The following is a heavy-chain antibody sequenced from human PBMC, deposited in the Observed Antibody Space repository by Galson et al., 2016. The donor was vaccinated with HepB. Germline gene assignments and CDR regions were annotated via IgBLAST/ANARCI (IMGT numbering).Heavy chain of an antibody. D-gene: IGHD6-19*01. CDR1: GFTFSSYP. Sequence: SLRLSCAVSGFTFSSYPMSWVRQAPGKGLDWVSSISGIGGGTSYAGSVKGRFTISRDISKNTLYLQMNSLRAEDTAIYYCAKGSWGSGWIDFDYWGQGTLVTVSS. CDR3: AKGSWGSGWIDFDY. CDR2: ISGIGGGT. J-gene: IGHJ4*02. V-gene: IGHV3-23*01.